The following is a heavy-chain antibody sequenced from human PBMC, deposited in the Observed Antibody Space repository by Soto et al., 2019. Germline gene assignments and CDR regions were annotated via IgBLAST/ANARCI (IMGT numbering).Heavy chain of an antibody. CDR3: ARGNGDDVLTTRYYYMDV. CDR2: IDSNGVST. Sequence: EVQLVESGGGLVHSGGSLRVSCVASGFTLSNYVMYWVRQAPGKGLEYVSAIDSNGVSTYYANSVKGRFIISRDNSNNSLYLQMGSLRGDDMAVYYCARGNGDDVLTTRYYYMDVWGKGTTVTVSS. CDR1: GFTLSNYV. D-gene: IGHD4-17*01. V-gene: IGHV3-64*01. J-gene: IGHJ6*03.